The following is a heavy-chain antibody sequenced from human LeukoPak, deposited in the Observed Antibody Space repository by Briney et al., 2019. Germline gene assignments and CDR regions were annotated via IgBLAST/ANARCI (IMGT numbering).Heavy chain of an antibody. D-gene: IGHD1-26*01. Sequence: ASVKVSCKASGYTFTGYYMHWVRQAPGQGPEWMGRINPNSGGTNYAQKFQGRVTMTRDTSISTAYMELSRLRSDDTAVYYCARDLYSGSYFYYFDYWGQGTLVTVSS. CDR2: INPNSGGT. J-gene: IGHJ4*02. V-gene: IGHV1-2*06. CDR3: ARDLYSGSYFYYFDY. CDR1: GYTFTGYY.